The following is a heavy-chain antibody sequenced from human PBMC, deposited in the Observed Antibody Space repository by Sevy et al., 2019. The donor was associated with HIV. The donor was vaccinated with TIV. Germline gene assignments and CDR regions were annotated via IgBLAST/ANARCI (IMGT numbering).Heavy chain of an antibody. J-gene: IGHJ4*02. CDR2: IRTSNRET. CDR1: GYIFTNYP. V-gene: IGHV1-18*01. D-gene: IGHD3-22*01. Sequence: ASVKVSCKASGYIFTNYPICWVRQAPGQGLEWMGCIRTSNRETKYTLKLQGRAIMTTDTSTSTVYMDLRNLRSDDTAVHYCARDSDGSGHYYLDYLDYWGQGTLVTVSS. CDR3: ARDSDGSGHYYLDYLDY.